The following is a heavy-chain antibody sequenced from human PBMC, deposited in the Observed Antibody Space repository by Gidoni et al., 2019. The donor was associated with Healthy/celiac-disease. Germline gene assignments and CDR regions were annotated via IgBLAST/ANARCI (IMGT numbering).Heavy chain of an antibody. D-gene: IGHD3-3*01. J-gene: IGHJ6*02. CDR3: TREGSSYYDLWSGYFVGMDV. V-gene: IGHV3-73*01. Sequence: EVQLVESGGGLVQPGGSLHLACAASGLTFSGSAMLCVRQVSGKWLEWVGRIRSKANSYATAYAASVKGRFTISRDDSKNTAYLQMNSLKTEDTAVYYCTREGSSYYDLWSGYFVGMDVWGQGTTVTVSS. CDR1: GLTFSGSA. CDR2: IRSKANSYAT.